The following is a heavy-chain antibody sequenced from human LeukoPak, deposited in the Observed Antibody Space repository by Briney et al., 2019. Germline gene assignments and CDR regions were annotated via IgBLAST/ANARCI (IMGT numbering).Heavy chain of an antibody. CDR2: IWYDGSNK. Sequence: GRSLRLSCAASGFTFSSYGMHGVRQAPGKGLEWVAVIWYDGSNKYYADSVKGRFTISRDNSKNTLYLQMNSLRAEDTAVYYCAKVNRGLALDYWGQGTLVTVSS. J-gene: IGHJ4*02. D-gene: IGHD3-10*01. CDR3: AKVNRGLALDY. CDR1: GFTFSSYG. V-gene: IGHV3-33*06.